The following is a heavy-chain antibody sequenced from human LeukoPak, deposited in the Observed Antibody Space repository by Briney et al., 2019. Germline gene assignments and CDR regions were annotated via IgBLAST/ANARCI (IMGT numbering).Heavy chain of an antibody. CDR2: IYSGGST. CDR3: ASGYSYSDC. V-gene: IGHV3-53*01. Sequence: GGSLRLSCVAAGLSFSSYDMYWVRQAPGKGLEWVSVIYSGGSTYYADSVKGRFTISRDNSKNTLYLQMNSLRAEDTAVYYCASGYSYSDCWGQGTLVTVSS. D-gene: IGHD5-18*01. J-gene: IGHJ4*02. CDR1: GLSFSSYD.